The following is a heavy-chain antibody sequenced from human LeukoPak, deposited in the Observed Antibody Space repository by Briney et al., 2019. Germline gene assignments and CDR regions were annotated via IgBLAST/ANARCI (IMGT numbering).Heavy chain of an antibody. CDR2: ISDSGGDT. CDR3: AKRIQYSSSSAYFDY. D-gene: IGHD6-6*01. J-gene: IGHJ4*02. V-gene: IGHV3-23*01. Sequence: GGSLRLSCAVPGFTFNNYAMSWVRQAPGKGLEWVSAISDSGGDTYYADSVKGRFTISRDNFKNTLYLQMNSLRAEDTATYYCAKRIQYSSSSAYFDYWGQGTLVTVSS. CDR1: GFTFNNYA.